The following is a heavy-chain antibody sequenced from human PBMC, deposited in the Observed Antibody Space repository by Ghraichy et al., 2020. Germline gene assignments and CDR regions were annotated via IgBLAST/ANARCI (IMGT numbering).Heavy chain of an antibody. CDR1: GGSISSYY. V-gene: IGHV4-59*08. J-gene: IGHJ4*02. D-gene: IGHD4-17*01. CDR2: INYSGSS. Sequence: SETLSLTFSVSGGSISSYYWSWIRQPPGKGLEWIGYINYSGSSNYNPSLKSRVTLSVDTSKNQLSLKLSSVTAADTAVYYCARLVLTVTRTGFDCWGQGTLVTVSS. CDR3: ARLVLTVTRTGFDC.